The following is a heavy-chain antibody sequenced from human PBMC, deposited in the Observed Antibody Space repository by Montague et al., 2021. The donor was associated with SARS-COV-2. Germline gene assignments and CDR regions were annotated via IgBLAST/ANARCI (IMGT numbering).Heavy chain of an antibody. CDR3: ARGWQKRFGH. CDR2: N. J-gene: IGHJ5*02. D-gene: IGHD5-24*01. V-gene: IGHV6-1*01. Sequence: NEYAISVKSRITVNPDASKNQFSLLLNSVTPDDTAVYYCARGWQKRFGHWGQGTLVTVSS.